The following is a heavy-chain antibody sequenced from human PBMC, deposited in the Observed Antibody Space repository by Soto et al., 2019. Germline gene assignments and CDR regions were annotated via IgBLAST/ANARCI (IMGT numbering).Heavy chain of an antibody. D-gene: IGHD6-13*01. V-gene: IGHV3-48*02. J-gene: IGHJ6*02. CDR1: GFTFSSYS. Sequence: EVQLVESGGGLVQPGGSLRLSCAASGFTFSSYSMNWVRQAPGKGLEWVSYISSSSSTIYYADSVKGRFTISRDNAKNSLDLQMNSLRDEDTAVYYWAREGVQPMDLGGMDVWGQGTTVTVSS. CDR3: AREGVQPMDLGGMDV. CDR2: ISSSSSTI.